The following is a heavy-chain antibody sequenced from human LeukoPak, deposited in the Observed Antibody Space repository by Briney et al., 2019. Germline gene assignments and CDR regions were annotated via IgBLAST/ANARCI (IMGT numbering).Heavy chain of an antibody. V-gene: IGHV1-69*05. J-gene: IGHJ4*02. CDR2: IIPIFGTA. CDR3: ARDRMGNYDFWSGYGY. CDR1: GGTFSSYA. D-gene: IGHD3-3*01. Sequence: SVKVSCKASGGTFSSYAISWVRQAPGQGLEWMGGIIPIFGTANYAQKFQGRVTITTDESTSTAYMELSSLRSEDTAVYYCARDRMGNYDFWSGYGYWGQGTLVTVSS.